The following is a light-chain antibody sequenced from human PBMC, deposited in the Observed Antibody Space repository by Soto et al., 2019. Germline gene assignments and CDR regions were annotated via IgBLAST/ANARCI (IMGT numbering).Light chain of an antibody. J-gene: IGKJ4*01. V-gene: IGKV1-5*01. CDR1: QSISSW. CDR3: QQYNSYPLT. Sequence: DIPMTQSPSTLSASVGDRVTITCRASQSISSWLAWYQQKPGKAPKLVIYDVSSLESGVPSRFSGSGSGTEFTLTISSLQPDDFATYYCQQYNSYPLTFGGGTKVEIK. CDR2: DVS.